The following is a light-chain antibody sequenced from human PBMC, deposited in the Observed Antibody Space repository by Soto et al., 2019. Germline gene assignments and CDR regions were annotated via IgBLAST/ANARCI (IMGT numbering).Light chain of an antibody. CDR1: QSISTW. V-gene: IGKV1-5*03. J-gene: IGKJ1*01. CDR2: KAS. Sequence: DTQMTQSPSTLSASVGGRVTITCRASQSISTWLAWYQQRPGRAPKLLIYKASSLQSGVPSRFSGSGSGTEFTLTISSLQPDDFATYYCQQYSSSFSTFGQGTKVEIK. CDR3: QQYSSSFST.